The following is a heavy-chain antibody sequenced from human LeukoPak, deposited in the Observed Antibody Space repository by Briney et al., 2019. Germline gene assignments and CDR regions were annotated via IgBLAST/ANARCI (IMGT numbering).Heavy chain of an antibody. Sequence: SETLSLTCTVSGGSISSYYWSWIRQPAGKGLEWIGRIYTSGSTNYNPSLRSRVTMSVDTSKNQFSLKLSSVTAADTAVYYCARDQIQLVSWYYYGMDVWGQGTTVTVSS. CDR1: GGSISSYY. D-gene: IGHD5-18*01. V-gene: IGHV4-4*07. CDR2: IYTSGST. CDR3: ARDQIQLVSWYYYGMDV. J-gene: IGHJ6*02.